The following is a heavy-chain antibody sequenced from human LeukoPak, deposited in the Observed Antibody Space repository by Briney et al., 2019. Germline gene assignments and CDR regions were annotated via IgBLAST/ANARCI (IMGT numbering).Heavy chain of an antibody. CDR2: INAGNGDT. CDR1: GYTFTSYA. CDR3: ARGATVTEGYGMDV. D-gene: IGHD4-17*01. J-gene: IGHJ6*02. V-gene: IGHV1-3*01. Sequence: ASVKVSCKASGYTFTSYAMHWVRQAPGQRLEWMGWINAGNGDTKYSQKFQSRVTITRDTSASTAYMELSSLRSEDTAVYYCARGATVTEGYGMDVWGQGTTVTVSS.